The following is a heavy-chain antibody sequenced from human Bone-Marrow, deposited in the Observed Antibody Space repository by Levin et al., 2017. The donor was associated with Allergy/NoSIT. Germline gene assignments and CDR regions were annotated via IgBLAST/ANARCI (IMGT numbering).Heavy chain of an antibody. J-gene: IGHJ4*02. CDR2: INTDGTVT. D-gene: IGHD6-13*01. CDR1: GFKFSNFW. Sequence: GESLKISCEASGFKFSNFWMHWVRQVPGKGLVWVSRINTDGTVTDYADAVKGRFTISRDNAKKTVVPQMSSLRDEDTGVYYCATALAYASSWADYWGQGTLVAVSS. V-gene: IGHV3-74*01. CDR3: ATALAYASSWADY.